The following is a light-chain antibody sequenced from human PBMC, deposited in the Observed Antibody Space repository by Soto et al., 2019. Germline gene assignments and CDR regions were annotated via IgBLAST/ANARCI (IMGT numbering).Light chain of an antibody. V-gene: IGKV3-15*01. J-gene: IGKJ1*01. Sequence: EIVLAQSPGTLSFSPGERATLSCGASQSVSSNYLAWYQQKPGQSPRLLIFGASIGATGIPARFSGSGSGTEFTLTIGSLQSEDCALYYCQQYNNWPGTFGQGTKVDI. CDR2: GAS. CDR1: QSVSSN. CDR3: QQYNNWPGT.